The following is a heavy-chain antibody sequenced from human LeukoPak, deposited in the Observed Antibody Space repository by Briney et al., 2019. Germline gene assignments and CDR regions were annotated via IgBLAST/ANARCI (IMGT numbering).Heavy chain of an antibody. V-gene: IGHV3-23*01. D-gene: IGHD3-22*01. CDR2: ISGSGGST. CDR1: GFTFSSYA. J-gene: IGHJ3*02. CDR3: ARDKSVAYYYDSSGYDAFDI. Sequence: GGSLRLSCAASGFTFSSYAMSWVRQAPGKGLEWVSAISGSGGSTYYADSVKGRFTISRDNSKNTLYLQMNSLRAEDTAVYYCARDKSVAYYYDSSGYDAFDIWGQGTMVTVSS.